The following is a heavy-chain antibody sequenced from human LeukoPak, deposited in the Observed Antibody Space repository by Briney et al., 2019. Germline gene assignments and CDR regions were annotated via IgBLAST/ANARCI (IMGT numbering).Heavy chain of an antibody. J-gene: IGHJ4*02. CDR1: GFAFSSYE. V-gene: IGHV3-48*03. Sequence: GGSLRLSCAASGFAFSSYEMNWVRQAPGKGPEGISYISGGGDTMYYADSVKGRFTSSRDNAKNSLFLQMNSLRAEDTAVYSCVRVGRIQYFDYWGQGTPVAVSS. CDR2: ISGGGDTM. D-gene: IGHD5-18*01. CDR3: VRVGRIQYFDY.